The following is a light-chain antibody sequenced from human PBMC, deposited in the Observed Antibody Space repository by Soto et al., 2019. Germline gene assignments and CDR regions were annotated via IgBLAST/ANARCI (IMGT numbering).Light chain of an antibody. J-gene: IGKJ5*01. V-gene: IGKV1-13*02. CDR2: DVS. CDR3: QQFNSYPIT. Sequence: IQLTQSPSSLSASVGDRVTITCRASQDIRGALAWYQQKPGKAPKILIYDVSTLESGVPSRFSGSSSGTEFTLTISSLQPVDFATYYCQQFNSYPITFGQGTRLEIK. CDR1: QDIRGA.